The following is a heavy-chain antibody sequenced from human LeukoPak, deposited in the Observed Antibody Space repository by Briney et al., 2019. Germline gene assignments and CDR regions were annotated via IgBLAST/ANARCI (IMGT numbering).Heavy chain of an antibody. CDR3: ARDPQGLLWFGEWGQPDY. V-gene: IGHV3-21*01. D-gene: IGHD3-10*01. CDR2: ISSSSSYI. Sequence: PGGSLRLSCAASGFTFSSYSMNWVRQAPGKGLEWVSSISSSSSYIYYADSVKGRFTISRDNAKNSLYLQMNSLRAEDTAVYYCARDPQGLLWFGEWGQPDYWGQGTLVTVSS. CDR1: GFTFSSYS. J-gene: IGHJ4*02.